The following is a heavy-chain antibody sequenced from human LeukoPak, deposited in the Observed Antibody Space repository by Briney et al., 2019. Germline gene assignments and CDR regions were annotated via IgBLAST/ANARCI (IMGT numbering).Heavy chain of an antibody. D-gene: IGHD3-3*01. J-gene: IGHJ5*02. CDR1: GGTFSSYA. V-gene: IGHV1-69*05. CDR3: ACFTIFGVVRWFDP. Sequence: GASVKVSCKASGGTFSSYAISWVRQAPGQGLEWMGGIIPIFGTANYAQKFQGRVTITTDESTSTAYMELSSLRSEDTAVYYCACFTIFGVVRWFDPWGQGTLVTVSS. CDR2: IIPIFGTA.